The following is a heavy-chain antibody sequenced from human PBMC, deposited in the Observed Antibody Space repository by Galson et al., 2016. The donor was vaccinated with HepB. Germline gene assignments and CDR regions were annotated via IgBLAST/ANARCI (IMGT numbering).Heavy chain of an antibody. Sequence: SVKVSCKASGGVLRNYAIDWVRQAPGQGLEWMGGIIPSFGTANYAQKFQGRLTITADKSTSTAYMDLSSLRSEDTAVYYCARADTYCSGGGCYSIRFDPWGQGTLVTVSS. CDR1: GGVLRNYA. CDR2: IIPSFGTA. D-gene: IGHD2-15*01. CDR3: ARADTYCSGGGCYSIRFDP. J-gene: IGHJ5*02. V-gene: IGHV1-69*06.